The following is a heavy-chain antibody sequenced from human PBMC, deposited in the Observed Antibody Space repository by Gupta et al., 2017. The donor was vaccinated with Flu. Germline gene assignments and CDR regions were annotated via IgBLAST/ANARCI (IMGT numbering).Heavy chain of an antibody. CDR3: ARAQIGGNPYWYFDL. CDR1: GSTFCSYW. D-gene: IGHD2-15*01. CDR2: IKQDGSEK. V-gene: IGHV3-7*04. J-gene: IGHJ2*01. Sequence: EVQLGECGGGLVQPGGSLRLSCAASGSTFCSYWMSWVRQAPGKGLEWVANIKQDGSEKYYVDSVKGRFTISRDNAKNSLYLQMNSLRAEDTAVYYCARAQIGGNPYWYFDLWGRGTLVTVSS.